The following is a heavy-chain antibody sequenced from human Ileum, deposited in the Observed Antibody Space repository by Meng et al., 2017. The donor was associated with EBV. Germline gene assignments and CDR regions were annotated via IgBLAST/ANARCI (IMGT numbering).Heavy chain of an antibody. V-gene: IGHV4-4*02. CDR1: GGSISSGIW. J-gene: IGHJ4*02. CDR3: GRDQGRELINH. D-gene: IGHD1-7*01. Sequence: RRQGSGPGLGKPSGTSSPTCTSSGGSISSGIWWSWGRQPPGKGLEWIGEVYHRGDTNYNPSLKSRVDISVDKSKNQFYLSLFSVTAADTAVYYCGRDQGRELINHWGQGTMVTVSS. CDR2: VYHRGDT.